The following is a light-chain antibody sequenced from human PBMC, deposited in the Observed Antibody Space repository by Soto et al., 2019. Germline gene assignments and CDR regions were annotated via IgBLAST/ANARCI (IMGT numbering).Light chain of an antibody. V-gene: IGKV3-20*01. Sequence: EIVLTQAACTRCLSPGEGXXXXXSAXQRISNSYLAWYQQRPGQAPRLLIFDASNRATGIPDRLSGSGSGTDFTLTISSLEPEDSAVYYCQQYGYSPPWTFGQGTKVDIK. CDR1: QRISNSY. CDR2: DAS. J-gene: IGKJ1*01. CDR3: QQYGYSPPWT.